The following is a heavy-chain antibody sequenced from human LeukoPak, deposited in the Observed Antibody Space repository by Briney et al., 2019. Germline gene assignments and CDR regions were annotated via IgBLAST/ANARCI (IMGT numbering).Heavy chain of an antibody. Sequence: GGSLRLSCAASGFTFSSYVMNWVRQAPGKGLEWVANIKEDGSGEYYVDSVKGRFTISRDNAKNSLYLQMNSLRAEDTAVYYCASRIGYDWGPGYFDYWGQGTLVTVSS. J-gene: IGHJ4*02. D-gene: IGHD5-12*01. CDR1: GFTFSSYV. V-gene: IGHV3-7*01. CDR2: IKEDGSGE. CDR3: ASRIGYDWGPGYFDY.